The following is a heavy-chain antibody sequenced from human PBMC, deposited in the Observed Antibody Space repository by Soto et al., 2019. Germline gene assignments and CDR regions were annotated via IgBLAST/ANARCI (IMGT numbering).Heavy chain of an antibody. V-gene: IGHV3-21*06. CDR1: GFNFSTYT. CDR2: ISSSNRYI. J-gene: IGHJ3*02. Sequence: EVLLLESGGGLVKPGGSLRLSCAVSGFNFSTYTMNWVRQSPGKGLEWVSSISSSNRYIYYADSVKGRFTISRDDAKYSLYLQMNSLRAEDTAVYYCARDRGRGGSCYRTYAFAIWGQGTLVTVSS. D-gene: IGHD2-15*01. CDR3: ARDRGRGGSCYRTYAFAI.